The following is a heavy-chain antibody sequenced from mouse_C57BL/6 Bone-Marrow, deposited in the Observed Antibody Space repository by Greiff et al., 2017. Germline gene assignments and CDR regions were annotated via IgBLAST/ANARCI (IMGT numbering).Heavy chain of an antibody. J-gene: IGHJ4*01. D-gene: IGHD3-2*02. CDR2: IDPSDSAT. V-gene: IGHV1-52*01. Sequence: QVQLKQPGAELVRPGSSVKLSCKASGYTFTSYWMHWVKQRPKQGLEWIGNIDPSDSATHYNQKFKDKATLTVDKSSSTAYMQLSSLTSEDSAVYYCARRSSGLYYYAMDYWGQGTSVTVSS. CDR1: GYTFTSYW. CDR3: ARRSSGLYYYAMDY.